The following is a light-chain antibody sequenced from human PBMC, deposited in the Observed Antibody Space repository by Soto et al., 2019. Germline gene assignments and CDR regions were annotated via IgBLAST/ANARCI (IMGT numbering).Light chain of an antibody. Sequence: EIVRPPSTDTLSMSPGERAPLSSRASQSVGSKLAWYMQKPGQSPRLLISGASTRAADFPARFSGSGSGTEFILTISSLQSEDFAFYYCQQYDDWPWTFGQGTKVDIK. J-gene: IGKJ1*01. CDR2: GAS. V-gene: IGKV3-15*01. CDR3: QQYDDWPWT. CDR1: QSVGSK.